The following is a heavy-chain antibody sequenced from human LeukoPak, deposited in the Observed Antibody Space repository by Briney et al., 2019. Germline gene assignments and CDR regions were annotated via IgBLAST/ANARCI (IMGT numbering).Heavy chain of an antibody. J-gene: IGHJ4*02. CDR2: ICKSGGST. D-gene: IGHD3-22*01. CDR3: AKDLESAYDCAGHYSPFDS. Sequence: GGSLRLSCAGSGFTFSNFAMSWVRQAPGRGLEWVSAICKSGGSTFYADSVRGRFTISRDNSMNTLFLQMNSLRAEDTAVYYCAKDLESAYDCAGHYSPFDSWAQGTLVTVSS. CDR1: GFTFSNFA. V-gene: IGHV3-23*01.